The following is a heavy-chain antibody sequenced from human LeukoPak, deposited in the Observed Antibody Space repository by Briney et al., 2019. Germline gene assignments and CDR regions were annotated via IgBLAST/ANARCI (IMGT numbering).Heavy chain of an antibody. CDR1: GFTFSSYA. V-gene: IGHV3-30-3*01. CDR2: ISYDGSNK. Sequence: PGRSLRLSCAASGFTFSSYAMHWVRQAPGKGLEWVAVISYDGSNKYYADSVKGRFTISRANSKNTLYLQMNSLRAEDTAVYYCAREPIVVVITSYYYYGMDVWGQGTTVTVSS. CDR3: AREPIVVVITSYYYYGMDV. J-gene: IGHJ6*02. D-gene: IGHD3-22*01.